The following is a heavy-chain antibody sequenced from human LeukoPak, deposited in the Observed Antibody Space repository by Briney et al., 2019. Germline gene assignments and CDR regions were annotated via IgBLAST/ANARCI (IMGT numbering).Heavy chain of an antibody. D-gene: IGHD5-12*01. CDR2: ISGSGGST. J-gene: IGHJ4*02. Sequence: GGSLRLSCAASGFTFSSYGLSWVRQAPGKGLEWVSAISGSGGSTYYADSVKGRFTISRDNSKNTLCLQMNSLRAEDTAVYYCAKDRGRYSGYDYADYWGQGTLVTVSS. V-gene: IGHV3-23*01. CDR3: AKDRGRYSGYDYADY. CDR1: GFTFSSYG.